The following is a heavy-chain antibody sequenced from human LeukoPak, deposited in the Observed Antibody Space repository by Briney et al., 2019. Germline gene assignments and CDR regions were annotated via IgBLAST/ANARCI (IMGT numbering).Heavy chain of an antibody. CDR2: IDSDSPTI. CDR1: GFTFNTYS. J-gene: IGHJ4*02. D-gene: IGHD4-23*01. CDR3: ARDYGGSSPFDY. Sequence: GGSLRLSCAASGFTFNTYSMNWVRQAPGKGLEWVSYIDSDSPTIYYADSVKGRFTISRDNAKNSLYLQMNSLRAEDTAVYYCARDYGGSSPFDYWGQGTLVTVSS. V-gene: IGHV3-48*01.